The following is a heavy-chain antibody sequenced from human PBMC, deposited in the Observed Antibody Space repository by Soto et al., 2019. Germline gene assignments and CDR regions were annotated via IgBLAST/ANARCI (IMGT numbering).Heavy chain of an antibody. Sequence: QVQLVQSGAEVKKPGSSVKVSCKASGGTFSSYTISWVRQAPGQGREWMGRIMPILGIANYAQKFQGRVTITAAKSTSTAYMELSSLRSEDTAVYYCQQTDYVSGRTYGMDVWGQGTTVTVSS. CDR3: QQTDYVSGRTYGMDV. D-gene: IGHD3-10*01. V-gene: IGHV1-69*02. J-gene: IGHJ6*02. CDR2: IMPILGIA. CDR1: GGTFSSYT.